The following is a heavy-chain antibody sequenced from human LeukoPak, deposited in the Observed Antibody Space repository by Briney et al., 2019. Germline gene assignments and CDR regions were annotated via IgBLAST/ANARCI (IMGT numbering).Heavy chain of an antibody. CDR3: ARESESSGWYDY. D-gene: IGHD6-19*01. CDR2: ISGDGGST. CDR1: GFMFHDYA. V-gene: IGHV3-43*02. Sequence: GGSLRLSCAAPGFMFHDYAIHWVRQPPGKGLEWVSLISGDGGSTFYADSVKGRFTISRDNSKNSLYLQMNSLRSDDTALYYCARESESSGWYDYWGQGTLVTVSS. J-gene: IGHJ4*02.